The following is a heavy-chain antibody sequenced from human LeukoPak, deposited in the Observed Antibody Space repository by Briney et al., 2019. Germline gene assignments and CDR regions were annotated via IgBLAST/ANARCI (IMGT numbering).Heavy chain of an antibody. J-gene: IGHJ3*02. V-gene: IGHV4-59*08. Sequence: SETLSLTCTVSGGSIRSYSWSWIRQPPGKGLEWIGSKSYSGSTNYNPSLKSRVPTSVDTSKNQISLKLTSVTAAHTAVYYCARHGGETIVSMILHAFDIWGQGTVVTVSS. D-gene: IGHD5/OR15-5a*01. CDR1: GGSIRSYS. CDR2: KSYSGST. CDR3: ARHGGETIVSMILHAFDI.